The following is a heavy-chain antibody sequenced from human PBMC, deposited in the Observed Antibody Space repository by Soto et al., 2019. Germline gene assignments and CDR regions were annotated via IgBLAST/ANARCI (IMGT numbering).Heavy chain of an antibody. CDR1: GYTFTSYA. D-gene: IGHD3-10*01. J-gene: IGHJ4*02. Sequence: VASVKVSCKASGYTFTSYAMHWVRQAPGQRLEWMGWINAGNGNTKYSQKFQGRVTITRDTSASTAYMELSSLRSEDTAVYYCARALLWFGESNFDYWGQGTLVTVSS. CDR3: ARALLWFGESNFDY. CDR2: INAGNGNT. V-gene: IGHV1-3*01.